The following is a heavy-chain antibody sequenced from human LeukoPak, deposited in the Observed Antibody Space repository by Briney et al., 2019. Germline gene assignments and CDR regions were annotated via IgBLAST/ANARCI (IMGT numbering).Heavy chain of an antibody. Sequence: PGGSLRLSCAASGFTFSSYGMHWVRQAPGKRREGVAVIWYDGSNKYYADSVKGRFTISRDNSKNTLYLQMNSLRAEDTAVYYCARDQITMVRGLDFDYWGQGTLVTVSS. CDR1: GFTFSSYG. V-gene: IGHV3-33*01. CDR3: ARDQITMVRGLDFDY. CDR2: IWYDGSNK. D-gene: IGHD3-10*01. J-gene: IGHJ4*02.